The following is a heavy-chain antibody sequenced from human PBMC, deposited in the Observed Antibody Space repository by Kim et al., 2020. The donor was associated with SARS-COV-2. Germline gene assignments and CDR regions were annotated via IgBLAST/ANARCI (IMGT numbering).Heavy chain of an antibody. J-gene: IGHJ4*01. CDR2: IHYSGST. D-gene: IGHD2-15*01. CDR1: GDSISSRSFY. V-gene: IGHV4-39*01. Sequence: SETLSLTCTVAGDSISSRSFYWGWIRQPPGKGLEWVGHIHYSGSTYYNPSLESRSTISADASTNQFSLKLSSLTVADTADYYCARLVPVPETEDIRDYWG. CDR3: ARLVPVPETEDIRDY.